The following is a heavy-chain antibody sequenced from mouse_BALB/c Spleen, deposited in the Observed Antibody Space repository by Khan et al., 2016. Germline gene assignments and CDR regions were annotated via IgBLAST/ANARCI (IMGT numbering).Heavy chain of an antibody. CDR1: GFTFSNYW. D-gene: IGHD4-1*01. CDR2: IRLKSNNYAT. V-gene: IGHV6-6*02. J-gene: IGHJ2*01. CDR3: TRTGTGYFDY. Sequence: EVKLEGSGGGLVQPGGSMKLSCVASGFTFSNYWMNWVRQSPEKGLEWVAEIRLKSNNYATHYAESVKGRFTISRDDSKSSVYLQMNNLRAEDTGIYYCTRTGTGYFDYWGQGTTLTVSS.